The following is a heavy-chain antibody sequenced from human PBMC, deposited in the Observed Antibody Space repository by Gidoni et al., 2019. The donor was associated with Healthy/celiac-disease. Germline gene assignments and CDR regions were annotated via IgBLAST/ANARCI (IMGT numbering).Heavy chain of an antibody. Sequence: QVLLQESGPGLVKPSETLSLTCTVSGASITSFYWGWIRPPPGKGLEWIAFSYYGGTTNYNPSLQSRVIISADKSKNQFSLSLSSVTTTDTAVYYCARAGLDAFDVWGPGTMVTISS. CDR1: GASITSFY. D-gene: IGHD6-19*01. CDR2: SYYGGTT. CDR3: ARAGLDAFDV. V-gene: IGHV4-59*01. J-gene: IGHJ3*01.